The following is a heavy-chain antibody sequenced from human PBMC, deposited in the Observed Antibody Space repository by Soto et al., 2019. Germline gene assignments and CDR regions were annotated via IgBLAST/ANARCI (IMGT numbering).Heavy chain of an antibody. Sequence: PGGSLRLSCAASGFTFSSYGMHWVRQAPGKGLEWVAVISYDGSNKYYADSVKGRFTISRDNSKNTLYLQMNSLRAEDTAVYYCAKSITMGRGVTPDGMDVWGQGTTVNVSS. V-gene: IGHV3-30*18. D-gene: IGHD3-10*01. CDR2: ISYDGSNK. CDR3: AKSITMGRGVTPDGMDV. J-gene: IGHJ6*01. CDR1: GFTFSSYG.